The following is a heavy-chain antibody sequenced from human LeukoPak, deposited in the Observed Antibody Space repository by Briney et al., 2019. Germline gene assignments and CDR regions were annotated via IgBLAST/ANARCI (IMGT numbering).Heavy chain of an antibody. Sequence: PGGSLRLSCAASGFTFSSYAMSWVRQAPGKGLEWVSATSGSGGSTYYADSVKGRFTISRDNSKNTLYLQMNSLRAEDTAVYYCAKGIYYDSSGYYLYWGQGTLVTVSS. CDR1: GFTFSSYA. J-gene: IGHJ4*02. D-gene: IGHD3-22*01. V-gene: IGHV3-23*01. CDR2: TSGSGGST. CDR3: AKGIYYDSSGYYLY.